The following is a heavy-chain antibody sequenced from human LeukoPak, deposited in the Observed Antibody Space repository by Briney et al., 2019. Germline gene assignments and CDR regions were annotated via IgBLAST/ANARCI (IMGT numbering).Heavy chain of an antibody. CDR2: TKEDGSEK. D-gene: IGHD2-15*01. CDR1: GFSFSTSW. Sequence: GGSLRLSCAASGFSFSTSWMSWVRQAPGKGLEWVANTKEDGSEKHYVDSVKGRFTISRDNAKNSLYLQMNRLRAEDTAVYYCARDRPYGSYDYWGQGSLVTVSS. CDR3: ARDRPYGSYDY. V-gene: IGHV3-7*01. J-gene: IGHJ4*02.